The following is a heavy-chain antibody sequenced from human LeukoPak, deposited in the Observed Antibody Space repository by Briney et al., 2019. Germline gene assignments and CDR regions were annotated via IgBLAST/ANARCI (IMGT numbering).Heavy chain of an antibody. D-gene: IGHD4-17*01. V-gene: IGHV4-38-2*02. CDR3: ARGDYGDYAGDY. J-gene: IGHJ4*02. CDR2: IYHSGST. Sequence: SETLSLTCTVSGYSISSGYYWGWIRQPPGKWLELIRSIYHSGSTYYNPSLKSRVTISVDTSKNQFSLKLSSVTAADTAVYYCARGDYGDYAGDYWGQGTLVTVSS. CDR1: GYSISSGYY.